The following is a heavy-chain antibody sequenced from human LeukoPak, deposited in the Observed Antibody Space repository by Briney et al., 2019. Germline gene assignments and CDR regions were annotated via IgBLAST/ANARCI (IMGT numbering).Heavy chain of an antibody. CDR2: IYYSGST. Sequence: PSETLSLTCTVSGGSISSSSYYWGWIRQPPGKGLEWIGSIYYSGSTYYNPSLKSRVTISVDTSKNQFSLKLSSVTAADTAVYYCARQGYYDSSGYYQAGYFDLWGRGTLVTVSS. CDR1: GGSISSSSYY. CDR3: ARQGYYDSSGYYQAGYFDL. D-gene: IGHD3-22*01. V-gene: IGHV4-39*01. J-gene: IGHJ2*01.